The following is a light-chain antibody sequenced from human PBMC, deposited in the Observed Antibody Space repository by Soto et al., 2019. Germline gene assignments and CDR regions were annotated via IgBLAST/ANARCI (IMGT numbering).Light chain of an antibody. CDR1: QSISNW. CDR3: QQYNSS. J-gene: IGKJ5*01. CDR2: KAS. V-gene: IGKV1-5*03. Sequence: DILMTQSPSTLSASVGDRVTVTCRASQSISNWLAWYQQKPGKAPKLLIYKASSLESGVPSRFGGSGSGTEFTLTISSLQPDDIATYYCQQYNSSFGQGTRLEIK.